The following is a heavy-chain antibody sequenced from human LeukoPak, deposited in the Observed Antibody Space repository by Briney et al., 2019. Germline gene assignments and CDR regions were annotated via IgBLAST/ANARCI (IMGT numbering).Heavy chain of an antibody. J-gene: IGHJ4*02. CDR1: GFTFSSYE. V-gene: IGHV3-48*03. Sequence: PGGSLRLSCAASGFTFSSYEVNWVRQAPRKGLEWVSYISSSGSTIYYADSVKGRFTISRDNAENSLYLQMNSLRAEDTAVYYCARARSWSSFDYWGQGTLVTVSS. CDR2: ISSSGSTI. D-gene: IGHD6-13*01. CDR3: ARARSWSSFDY.